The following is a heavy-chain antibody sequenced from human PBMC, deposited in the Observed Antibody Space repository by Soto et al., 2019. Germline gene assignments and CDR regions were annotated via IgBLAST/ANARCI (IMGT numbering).Heavy chain of an antibody. CDR2: IIPIFGTA. CDR1: GGTFSSYA. J-gene: IGHJ6*02. CDR3: ARHVPAAGYYYGMDV. Sequence: QVQLVQSGAEVKKPGSSVKVSCKASGGTFSSYAISWVRQAPGQGLEWMGGIIPIFGTADYAQKFQGRVTISADESTSTAYMELSSLRSADTAVYYCARHVPAAGYYYGMDVWGQGTTVTVSS. D-gene: IGHD2-2*01. V-gene: IGHV1-69*12.